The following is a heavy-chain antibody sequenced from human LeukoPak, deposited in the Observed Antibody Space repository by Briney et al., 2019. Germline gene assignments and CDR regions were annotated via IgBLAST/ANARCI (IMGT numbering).Heavy chain of an antibody. CDR1: GFTLSSYE. CDR2: ISGSGGST. V-gene: IGHV3-23*01. CDR3: AKIVADYGDYGHFDY. Sequence: GESLRLSCTVSGFTLSSYEMSWVRQAPGEGLEWVSAISGSGGSTYYADSVKGRFTISRDNSKNTLYLQMSSLRAEDTAVYYCAKIVADYGDYGHFDYWGQGTLVTVSS. J-gene: IGHJ4*02. D-gene: IGHD4-17*01.